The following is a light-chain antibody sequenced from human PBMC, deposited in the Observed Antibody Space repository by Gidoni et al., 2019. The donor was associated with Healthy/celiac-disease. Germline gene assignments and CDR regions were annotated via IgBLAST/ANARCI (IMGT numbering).Light chain of an antibody. Sequence: IQMTQSPSTLSASVGDRVTITCRASQSISSWLAWYQQKPGKAPKLLIYDASSLESGVPSRFSGSGSGTEFTLTISSLQPDDFATYYCQQDNSYPWTFGQGTKVEIK. J-gene: IGKJ1*01. CDR3: QQDNSYPWT. CDR2: DAS. CDR1: QSISSW. V-gene: IGKV1-5*01.